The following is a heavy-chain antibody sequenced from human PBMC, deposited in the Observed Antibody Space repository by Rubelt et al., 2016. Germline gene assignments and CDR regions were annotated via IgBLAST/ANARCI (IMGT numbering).Heavy chain of an antibody. D-gene: IGHD5-12*01. V-gene: IGHV4-59*04. Sequence: VQLLESGGGLVQPGGSLRLSCAASGFTFSSYAMSRVRQAPGKGLEWIGSIDYSGSSYYNPSLKSRVTISVDSSKNQFSLKLSSVTAADTAVYYCAREGGSGYDSGFDIWGQGTMVTVAS. CDR1: GFTFSSYA. CDR2: IDYSGSS. J-gene: IGHJ3*02. CDR3: AREGGSGYDSGFDI.